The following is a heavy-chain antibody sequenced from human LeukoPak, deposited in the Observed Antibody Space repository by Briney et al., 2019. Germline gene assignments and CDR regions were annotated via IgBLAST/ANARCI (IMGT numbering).Heavy chain of an antibody. V-gene: IGHV1-2*04. CDR1: GYTFTSYD. CDR3: ARSSGNDYGDPQDY. J-gene: IGHJ4*02. D-gene: IGHD4-17*01. Sequence: ASVKVSCKASGYTFTSYDINWVRQAPGQGLEWMGWINPNSGGTNYAQKFQGWVTMTRDTSISTAYMELSRLRSDDTAVYYCARSSGNDYGDPQDYWGQGTLVTVSS. CDR2: INPNSGGT.